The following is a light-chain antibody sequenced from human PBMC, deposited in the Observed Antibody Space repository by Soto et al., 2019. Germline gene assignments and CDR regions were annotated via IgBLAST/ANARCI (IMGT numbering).Light chain of an antibody. CDR3: CSYAGRYTYV. V-gene: IGLV2-11*01. CDR1: STDVAIYNY. Sequence: QSALTQPRSVSGSPGQSVTISCTGTSTDVAIYNYVSWYQQHPGKAPKLMIYDVSERPSGVPDRFSGSKCGNTASLTISGLKAEDEADYFCCSYAGRYTYVFGTGTKLTVL. CDR2: DVS. J-gene: IGLJ1*01.